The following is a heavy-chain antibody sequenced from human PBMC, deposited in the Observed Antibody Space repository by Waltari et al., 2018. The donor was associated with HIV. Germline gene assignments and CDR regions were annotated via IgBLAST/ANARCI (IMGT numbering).Heavy chain of an antibody. CDR2: IYSGGSS. J-gene: IGHJ2*01. D-gene: IGHD5-12*01. CDR3: ARDLGDGYLNFDL. CDR1: RLTVRHNY. V-gene: IGHV3-53*01. Sequence: EVQLVESGGGLIQPGGSLRRSCVASRLTVRHNYIRSVRQAPGKGLEWVSVIYSGGSSYYADSVKGRFTISRDNSKNTLYLQMNSLRAEDTAVYYCARDLGDGYLNFDLWGRGTLVTVSS.